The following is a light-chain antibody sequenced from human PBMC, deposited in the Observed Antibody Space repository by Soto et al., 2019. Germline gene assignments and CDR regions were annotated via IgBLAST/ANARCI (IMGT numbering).Light chain of an antibody. J-gene: IGLJ3*02. CDR2: EAT. CDR1: SSDVGDYNY. V-gene: IGLV2-8*01. CDR3: SSYAGSNNWV. Sequence: QSALTQPPSASGSPGQSVTISCTGTSSDVGDYNYVSWYQQHPGKAPKLMIYEATKPPSGVPDRFSGSKSGNTASLTVSGLQAEDEADYYCSSYAGSNNWVFGGGTKLTVL.